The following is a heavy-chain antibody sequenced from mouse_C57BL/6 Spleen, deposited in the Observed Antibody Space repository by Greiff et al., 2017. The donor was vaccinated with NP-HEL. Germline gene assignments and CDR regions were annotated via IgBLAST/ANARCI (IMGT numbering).Heavy chain of an antibody. Sequence: EVHLVESGGGLVQPGGSMKLSCVASGFTFSNYWMNWVRQSPEKGLEWVAQIRLKSDNYATHYAESVKGRFTISRDDSKSSVYLQMNNLRAEDTGIYYCTDSSGYYYFDYWGQGTTLTVSS. CDR1: GFTFSNYW. CDR2: IRLKSDNYAT. CDR3: TDSSGYYYFDY. J-gene: IGHJ2*01. V-gene: IGHV6-3*01. D-gene: IGHD3-2*02.